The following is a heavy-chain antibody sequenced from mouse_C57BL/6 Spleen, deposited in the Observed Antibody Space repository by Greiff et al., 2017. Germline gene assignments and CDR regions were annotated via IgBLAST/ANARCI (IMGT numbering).Heavy chain of an antibody. CDR2: ISSGSSTS. Sequence: EVMLVESGGGLVKPGGSLKLSCAASGFTFSDYGMPWVRQAPEKGLEWVAYISSGSSTSYYADTVKGRFTISRENAKNTLFLQMNSLRSEDTAMYYCARDYDGSSPSEVWGTGTTVTVSS. CDR1: GFTFSDYG. J-gene: IGHJ1*03. V-gene: IGHV5-17*01. CDR3: ARDYDGSSPSEV. D-gene: IGHD1-1*01.